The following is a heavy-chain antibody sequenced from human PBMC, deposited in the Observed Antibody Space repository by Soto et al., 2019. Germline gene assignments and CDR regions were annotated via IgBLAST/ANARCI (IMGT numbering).Heavy chain of an antibody. J-gene: IGHJ4*02. CDR1: GAPFSGYY. Sequence: QVQLQQWGAGLPKPSETLSLTCAVCGAPFSGYYWTWIRQPPGKGLEWIGEINHTGSTKYNPSLKSRVTISLATSKNQFSLSLRSVTAADTAVYYCARGREIFGAVTPFEYWGQGTQVAVSS. V-gene: IGHV4-34*02. CDR3: ARGREIFGAVTPFEY. CDR2: INHTGST. D-gene: IGHD3-3*01.